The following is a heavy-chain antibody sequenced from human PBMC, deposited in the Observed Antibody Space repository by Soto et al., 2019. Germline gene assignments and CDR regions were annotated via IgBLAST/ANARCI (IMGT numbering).Heavy chain of an antibody. CDR1: GGSFSGYY. CDR3: ARGDSSGWHWYLDL. CDR2: INHSGST. D-gene: IGHD6-19*01. Sequence: SETLSLTCAVYGGSFSGYYWSWIRQPPGKGLEWIGEINHSGSTNYNPSLKSRVTISVDTSKNQFSLKLSSVTAADTAVYYCARGDSSGWHWYLDLWGRGTLVTVSS. V-gene: IGHV4-34*01. J-gene: IGHJ2*01.